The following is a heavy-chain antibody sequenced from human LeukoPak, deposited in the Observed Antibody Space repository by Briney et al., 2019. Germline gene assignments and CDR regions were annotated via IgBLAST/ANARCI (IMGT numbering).Heavy chain of an antibody. CDR2: IWYDGSNK. V-gene: IGHV3-33*01. Sequence: PGGSLRLSCAAPGFTFSSYGMHWVRQAPGKGLEWVAVIWYDGSNKYYADSVKGRFTISRDNSKNTLYLQMNSLRAEDTAAYYCARDPPMTTVTTPHFDYWGQGTLVTVSS. J-gene: IGHJ4*02. CDR3: ARDPPMTTVTTPHFDY. D-gene: IGHD4-11*01. CDR1: GFTFSSYG.